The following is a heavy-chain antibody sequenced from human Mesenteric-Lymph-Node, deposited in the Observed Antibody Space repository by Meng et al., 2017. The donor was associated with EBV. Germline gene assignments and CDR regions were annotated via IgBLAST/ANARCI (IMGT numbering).Heavy chain of an antibody. V-gene: IGHV4-4*02. CDR3: VRCGAVTLVQGGPDH. CDR1: GGSISISNW. Sequence: QVQLQESGPGLVKPSGTLSLTCAVSGGSISISNWWSCVRQPPGKGLEWIGEIFHSGSTNCNPSLKSRVTISVDTSKNHFSLKLTSVTAADTAVYYCVRCGAVTLVQGGPDHWGQGTLVTVSS. CDR2: IFHSGST. J-gene: IGHJ4*02. D-gene: IGHD3-10*01.